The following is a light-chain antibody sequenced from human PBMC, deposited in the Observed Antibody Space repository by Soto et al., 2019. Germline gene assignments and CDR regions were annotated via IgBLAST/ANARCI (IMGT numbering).Light chain of an antibody. CDR2: GAS. CDR3: QQYGSSGT. Sequence: EIVLTQSPCTLSLSPGERATLSCRASQSVSSSRLAWYRQKPGHAPSLLIHGASSRATGIPDRLSGSGSGTDFTLTISRLDPEDSAVYYCQQYGSSGTFGQGTKVDIK. V-gene: IGKV3-20*01. CDR1: QSVSSSR. J-gene: IGKJ1*01.